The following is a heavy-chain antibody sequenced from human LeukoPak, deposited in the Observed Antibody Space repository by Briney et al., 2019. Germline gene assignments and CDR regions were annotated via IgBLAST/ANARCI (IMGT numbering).Heavy chain of an antibody. Sequence: SETLSLTCTASGGSISSGSYYWSWIRQPAGKGLEWIGRIYTSGTTNYNPSLKSLVTISVDTSKNQFSLKLSSVTAADTAVYYCARVLWGYCSSTSCSGSPNAFDIWGQGTMVTVSS. CDR3: ARVLWGYCSSTSCSGSPNAFDI. CDR1: GGSISSGSYY. J-gene: IGHJ3*02. CDR2: IYTSGTT. D-gene: IGHD2-2*01. V-gene: IGHV4-61*02.